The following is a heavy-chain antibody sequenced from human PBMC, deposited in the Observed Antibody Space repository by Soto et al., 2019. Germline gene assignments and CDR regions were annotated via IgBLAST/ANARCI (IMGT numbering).Heavy chain of an antibody. Sequence: GGSLRLSCATSGFNFDNYAMSWVRQAPGKGLEWVSSISGYGGSTWYADSVQGRFTIARDNSKNTLYLEMNSLRALDTALYYWARYPQEVLAHYFDYWGKGTLVTVSS. D-gene: IGHD2-15*01. V-gene: IGHV3-23*01. CDR1: GFNFDNYA. J-gene: IGHJ4*02. CDR3: ARYPQEVLAHYFDY. CDR2: ISGYGGST.